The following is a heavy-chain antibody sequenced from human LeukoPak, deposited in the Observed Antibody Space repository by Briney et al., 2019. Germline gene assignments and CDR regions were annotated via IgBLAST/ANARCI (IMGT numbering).Heavy chain of an antibody. CDR3: ARATVGIAAAGMLRGFYFDY. CDR2: IYYSGST. J-gene: IGHJ4*02. D-gene: IGHD6-13*01. V-gene: IGHV4-30-4*08. Sequence: SQTLSLTCTVSGGSINIGDYYWSWIRRPPGKGLEWIGYIYYSGSTYYNPSLKSRVTISVDTSNNQFSLKLSSVPAADTAVYYCARATVGIAAAGMLRGFYFDYWGQGTLVTVSS. CDR1: GGSINIGDYY.